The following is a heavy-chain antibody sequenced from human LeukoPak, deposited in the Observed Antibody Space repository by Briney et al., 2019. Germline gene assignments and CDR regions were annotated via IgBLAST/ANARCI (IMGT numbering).Heavy chain of an antibody. CDR1: GGSFSGYY. CDR2: INHSGGT. CDR3: ARGGIIAARPGRNWFDP. D-gene: IGHD6-6*01. V-gene: IGHV4-34*01. J-gene: IGHJ5*02. Sequence: PSETLSLTCAVYGGSFSGYYWSWIRQPPGKGLEWIGEINHSGGTNYNPSLKSRVTISVDTSKNQFSLKLSSVTAADTAVYYCARGGIIAARPGRNWFDPWGQGTLVTVSS.